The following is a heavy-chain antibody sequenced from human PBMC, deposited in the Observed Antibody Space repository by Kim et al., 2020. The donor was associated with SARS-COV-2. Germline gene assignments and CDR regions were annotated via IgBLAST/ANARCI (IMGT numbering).Heavy chain of an antibody. CDR2: ISSSGSTI. D-gene: IGHD3-10*01. CDR3: ARQYGSGSHNWFDP. V-gene: IGHV3-48*03. J-gene: IGHJ5*02. CDR1: GFTFSSYE. Sequence: GGSLRLSCAASGFTFSSYEMNWVRQAPGKGLEWVSYISSSGSTIYYADSVKGRFTISRDNAKNSLYLQMNSLRAEDTAVYYCARQYGSGSHNWFDPWGQGTLVTVSS.